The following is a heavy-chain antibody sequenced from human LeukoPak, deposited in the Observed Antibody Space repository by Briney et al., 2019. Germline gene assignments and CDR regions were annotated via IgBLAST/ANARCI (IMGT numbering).Heavy chain of an antibody. Sequence: GGSLRLSCAASGFTFSNAWMSWVRQAPGKGLEWVGRIKSKTDGGTTDYAAPVKGRFTISRDDSKNTLYLQMNSLKTEDTAVYYCTTASSSWYWKSYWGQGTLVTVSS. D-gene: IGHD6-13*01. CDR1: GFTFSNAW. V-gene: IGHV3-15*05. CDR2: IKSKTDGGTT. J-gene: IGHJ4*02. CDR3: TTASSSWYWKSY.